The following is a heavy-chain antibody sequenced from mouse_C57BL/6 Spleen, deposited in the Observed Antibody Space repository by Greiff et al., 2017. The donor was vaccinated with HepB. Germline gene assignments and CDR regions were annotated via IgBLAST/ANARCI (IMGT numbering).Heavy chain of an antibody. CDR1: GYTFTDYE. CDR3: KRDYDYDERGDY. J-gene: IGHJ2*01. D-gene: IGHD2-4*01. CDR2: IDPETGGT. Sequence: QVQLQQSGAELVRPGASVTLSCKASGYTFTDYEMHWVKQTPVHGLEWIGAIDPETGGTAYNQKFKGKAILTADKSSSTAYMELRSLTSEDSAVYYCKRDYDYDERGDYWGQGTTLTVSS. V-gene: IGHV1-15*01.